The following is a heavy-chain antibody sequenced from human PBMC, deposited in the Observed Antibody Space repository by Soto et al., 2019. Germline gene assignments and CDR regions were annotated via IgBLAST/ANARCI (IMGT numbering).Heavy chain of an antibody. CDR1: GFTFSSYW. CDR3: AREGNYYGSRSYYKGNWFDP. Sequence: PGGSLRLSCAASGFTFSSYWMHWVRQAPGKGLVWVSRINSDGSSTSYADSVKGRFTISRDNAKNTLYLQMNSLRAEDTAVYYCAREGNYYGSRSYYKGNWFDPWGQATLVTVSS. D-gene: IGHD3-10*01. CDR2: INSDGSST. J-gene: IGHJ5*02. V-gene: IGHV3-74*01.